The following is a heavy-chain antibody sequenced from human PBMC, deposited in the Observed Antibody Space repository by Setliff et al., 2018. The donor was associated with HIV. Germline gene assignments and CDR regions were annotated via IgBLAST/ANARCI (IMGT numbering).Heavy chain of an antibody. CDR3: AKDFSWAWDY. CDR1: GFTFSVHG. D-gene: IGHD6-13*01. Sequence: GGSLRLSCAASGFTFSVHGMHWVRKAPGRGLEWVAFINYDEGYEYYADSVQGRVTISRDNSKNTVDLQMNSLTFEDTAVYYCAKDFSWAWDYWGQGALVTAPQ. CDR2: INYDEGYE. J-gene: IGHJ4*02. V-gene: IGHV3-30*02.